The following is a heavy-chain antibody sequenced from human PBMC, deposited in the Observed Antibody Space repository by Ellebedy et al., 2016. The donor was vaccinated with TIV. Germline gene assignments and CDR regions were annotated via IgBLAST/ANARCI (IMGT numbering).Heavy chain of an antibody. Sequence: AASVKVSCKASGYTFTRYAMHWLRQAPGQRLEWMGWINAGNGNTKYSQKFQGRVTITRDTSASTAYMELSSLRSEDTAVYYCARSAAGTVDYWGQGTQVTVSS. CDR1: GYTFTRYA. V-gene: IGHV1-3*01. J-gene: IGHJ4*02. CDR2: INAGNGNT. D-gene: IGHD6-13*01. CDR3: ARSAAGTVDY.